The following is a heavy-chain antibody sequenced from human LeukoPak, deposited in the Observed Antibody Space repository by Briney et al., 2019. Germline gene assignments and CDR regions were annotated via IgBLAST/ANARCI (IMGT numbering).Heavy chain of an antibody. J-gene: IGHJ4*02. CDR3: VREMQQLDDY. Sequence: SETLSLTCAVYGGSFSGYYWSWIRQPPGKGLEWIGEINHSGSTNYNPSLKSRVTISVDTSKNQFSLKLSSVTAADTAVYYCVREMQQLDDYWGQGTLVTVSS. D-gene: IGHD6-13*01. CDR2: INHSGST. CDR1: GGSFSGYY. V-gene: IGHV4-34*01.